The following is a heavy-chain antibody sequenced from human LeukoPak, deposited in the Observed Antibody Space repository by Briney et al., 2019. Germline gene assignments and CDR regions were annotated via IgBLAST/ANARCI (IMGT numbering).Heavy chain of an antibody. CDR1: GFTFSTYS. Sequence: GGSLRLSCAASGFTFSTYSMNWVRQAPGKGLEWVSSISRNSRYIYYADSMRGRFTISRDNAKNSLYLQMNSLKPEDTAVYYCAKGGVWFGNSNPWGQGTLVTVSS. D-gene: IGHD3-10*01. V-gene: IGHV3-21*06. J-gene: IGHJ5*02. CDR2: ISRNSRYI. CDR3: AKGGVWFGNSNP.